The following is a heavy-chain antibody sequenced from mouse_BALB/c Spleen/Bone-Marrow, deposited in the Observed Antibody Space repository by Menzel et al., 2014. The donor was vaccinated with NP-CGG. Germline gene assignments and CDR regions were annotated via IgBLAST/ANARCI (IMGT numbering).Heavy chain of an antibody. V-gene: IGHV14-3*02. CDR2: IDPANGNT. CDR1: GFNIKDTY. J-gene: IGHJ1*01. D-gene: IGHD2-14*01. Sequence: EVMLVESGAELVKPGASVKLSCTASGFNIKDTYMHWVKQRPEQGLEWIGRIDPANGNTKYDPKFQGKATITVDTSSNTAFQKLSSLTAEDTAVYYCASYRYGCYFDYWGEGTTVTVSS. CDR3: ASYRYGCYFDY.